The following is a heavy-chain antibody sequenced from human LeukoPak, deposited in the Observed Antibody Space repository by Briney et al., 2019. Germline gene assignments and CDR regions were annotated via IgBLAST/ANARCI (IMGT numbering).Heavy chain of an antibody. Sequence: ASVKVSCKASGYTFTGYYMHWVRQAPGQGLEWMGWINPNSGGTNYAQKFQGRVTMTRDTSISTAYMELSRLRSDDTAVYYCAKEAIGYSFSQCWGQGTLVTVSS. CDR2: INPNSGGT. CDR1: GYTFTGYY. J-gene: IGHJ4*02. CDR3: AKEAIGYSFSQC. D-gene: IGHD1-26*01. V-gene: IGHV1-2*02.